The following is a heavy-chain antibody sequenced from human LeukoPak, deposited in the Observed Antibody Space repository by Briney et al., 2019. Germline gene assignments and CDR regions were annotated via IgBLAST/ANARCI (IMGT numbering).Heavy chain of an antibody. V-gene: IGHV3-74*01. CDR3: ARGSYCLDC. J-gene: IGHJ4*02. Sequence: PGGSLRLSCAASGFTFSSYWMHWVRQAPGKGLVWVSRINSDESTTNYADSVKGRFTISRDNAKNTLYLQMNSLRAEDTAVYYCARGSYCLDCWGQGILVTVSS. CDR1: GFTFSSYW. CDR2: INSDESTT. D-gene: IGHD3-22*01.